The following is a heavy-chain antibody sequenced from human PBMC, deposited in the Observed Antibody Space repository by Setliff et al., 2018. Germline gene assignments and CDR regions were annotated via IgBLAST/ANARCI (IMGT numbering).Heavy chain of an antibody. CDR1: GVPVSTDGMC. D-gene: IGHD3-10*01. CDR3: TRVLRGGRGIIFALDI. Sequence: SGPTLVNPTQTLTLTCTPSGVPVSTDGMCVSWVRQPPGKALEWLARIDWDDAKFYSPSLKTRLTISKDTSKNQVVLTMTNMDPGDTVTYYCTRVLRGGRGIIFALDIWGQGTMVTVSS. CDR2: IDWDDAK. J-gene: IGHJ3*02. V-gene: IGHV2-70*17.